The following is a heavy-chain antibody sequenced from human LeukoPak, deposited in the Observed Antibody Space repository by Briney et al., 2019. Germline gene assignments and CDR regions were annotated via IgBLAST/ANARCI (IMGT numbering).Heavy chain of an antibody. J-gene: IGHJ4*02. CDR2: MNPNSGNT. D-gene: IGHD3-10*01. V-gene: IGHV1-8*03. Sequence: ASVKVSCKASGGTFSSYAISWVRQAPGQGLEWMGWMNPNSGNTGYAQKFQGRVTITRNTSISTAYMELSSLRSEDTAVYYCARGQNPSGELLRFDYWGQGTLVTVSS. CDR3: ARGQNPSGELLRFDY. CDR1: GGTFSSYA.